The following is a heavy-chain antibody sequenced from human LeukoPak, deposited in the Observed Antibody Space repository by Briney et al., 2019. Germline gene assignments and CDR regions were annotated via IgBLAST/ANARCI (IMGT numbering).Heavy chain of an antibody. V-gene: IGHV3-23*01. J-gene: IGHJ6*02. CDR2: ISGSGGST. CDR1: GFTFSSYA. D-gene: IGHD3-22*01. Sequence: GGSLRLSCAASGFTFSSYAMSWVRQAPGKGLEWVSAISGSGGSTYYADSVKGRFIISRDNSKDTLYLQMNSLRAEDSAAYYCVTPQYYYESMRYYYYGMDVWGQGTTVTVSS. CDR3: VTPQYYYESMRYYYYGMDV.